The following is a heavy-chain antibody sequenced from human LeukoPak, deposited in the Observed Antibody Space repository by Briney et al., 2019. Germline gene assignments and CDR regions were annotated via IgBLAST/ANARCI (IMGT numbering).Heavy chain of an antibody. CDR2: ISAGGGTT. D-gene: IGHD3-9*01. J-gene: IGHJ6*03. Sequence: GGSLRLSCAASGFTFSNFGMSWVRQAPGKGLEWVSSISAGGGTTYYADSVKGRFTISRDNSKNTLNLQMNSLRAEDTAVYYCARAARVAAFDWLLKDYYNDYYMDVWGKGTTVTTSS. CDR1: GFTFSNFG. CDR3: ARAARVAAFDWLLKDYYNDYYMDV. V-gene: IGHV3-23*01.